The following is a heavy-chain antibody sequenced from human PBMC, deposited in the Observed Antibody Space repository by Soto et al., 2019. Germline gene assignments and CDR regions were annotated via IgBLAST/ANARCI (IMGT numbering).Heavy chain of an antibody. Sequence: QVQLVQSGAEVKKPGASVKVSCKASGYTFTSYYMHWVRQAPGQGLEWMGIINPSGGSTSYAQKFQGRVTMTRDTSTSTVYMELSSLGSEDTAVYYCARESFGYCSGGSCLDYWGQGTLVTVSS. D-gene: IGHD2-15*01. CDR1: GYTFTSYY. CDR2: INPSGGST. V-gene: IGHV1-46*01. CDR3: ARESFGYCSGGSCLDY. J-gene: IGHJ4*02.